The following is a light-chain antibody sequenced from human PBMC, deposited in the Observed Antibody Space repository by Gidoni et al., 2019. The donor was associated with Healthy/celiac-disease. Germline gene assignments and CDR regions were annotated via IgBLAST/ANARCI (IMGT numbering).Light chain of an antibody. CDR3: QQYGSSPRT. V-gene: IGKV3-20*01. J-gene: IGKJ1*01. Sequence: VLTQSPGTLSLSPGERATLSCRASQSVSSSYLAWYQQKPGQAPRLLIYGASSRATGIPDRFSGSGSGTDFTLTISRLEPEDFAVYYCQQYGSSPRTFGQXTKVEIK. CDR2: GAS. CDR1: QSVSSSY.